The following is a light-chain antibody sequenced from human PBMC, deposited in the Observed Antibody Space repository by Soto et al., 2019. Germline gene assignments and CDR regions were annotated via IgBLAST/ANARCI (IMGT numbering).Light chain of an antibody. J-gene: IGKJ1*01. Sequence: DIQMTQSPSTLSSSVGDRFTITGRASQSISVWLAWYQQKAGKAPNLLIYKASRLESGVPSRFSGSGSETEFTLTISGLQPGDSATYYCQQYNSYSPTFGQGTKVDIK. CDR3: QQYNSYSPT. CDR2: KAS. CDR1: QSISVW. V-gene: IGKV1-5*03.